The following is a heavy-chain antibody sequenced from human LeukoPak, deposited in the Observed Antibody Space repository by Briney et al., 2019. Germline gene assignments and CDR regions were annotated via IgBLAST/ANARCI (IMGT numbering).Heavy chain of an antibody. Sequence: GGSLRLSCAASGFTFSGYWMHWVRQAPGKGLVWVSRINSDGSSTSYADSVKGRFTISRENAKNTLYLQMNCLRAEDMAVYYCARGRNYGGEYFDYWGQGSLVTVSS. CDR1: GFTFSGYW. D-gene: IGHD3-16*01. CDR2: INSDGSST. CDR3: ARGRNYGGEYFDY. J-gene: IGHJ4*02. V-gene: IGHV3-74*01.